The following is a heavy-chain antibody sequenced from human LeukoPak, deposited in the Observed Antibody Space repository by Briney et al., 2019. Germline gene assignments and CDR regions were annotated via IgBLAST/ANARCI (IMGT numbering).Heavy chain of an antibody. CDR2: MSPNSGNT. J-gene: IGHJ6*02. D-gene: IGHD3-10*01. Sequence: ASVKVSCKASGGTFSSYAINWLRQASGQGLEWMGWMSPNSGNTGCAQKFQGRVTMTRNNPISTAYLELSSLTSEDTAVYYCARNPYGSGTWDVWGQGTTVTVSS. CDR1: GGTFSSYA. V-gene: IGHV1-8*02. CDR3: ARNPYGSGTWDV.